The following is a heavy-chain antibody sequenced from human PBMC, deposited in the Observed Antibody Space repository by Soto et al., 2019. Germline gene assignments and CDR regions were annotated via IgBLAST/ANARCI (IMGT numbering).Heavy chain of an antibody. Sequence: PSETLSPTCTVSVRSFIRSSYYWSWILQPPGKGREWIGCIYYSGSTKYNPSLKSRVTISVDTSKNHFSLRLSSVTAADTAVYYCARWDYYDSSGYYLMYYGMDVWGQGTTVTVSS. V-gene: IGHV4-61*03. J-gene: IGHJ6*02. D-gene: IGHD3-22*01. CDR1: VRSFIRSSYY. CDR3: ARWDYYDSSGYYLMYYGMDV. CDR2: IYYSGST.